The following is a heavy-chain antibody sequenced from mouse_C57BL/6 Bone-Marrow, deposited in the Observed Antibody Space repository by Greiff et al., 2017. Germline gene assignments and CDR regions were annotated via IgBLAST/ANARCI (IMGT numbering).Heavy chain of an antibody. CDR2: ILPGSGST. J-gene: IGHJ4*01. CDR1: GYTFTGYW. CDR3: ARWGYAMDY. Sequence: QVQLKESGAELMKPGASVKLSCKATGYTFTGYWIEWVKQRPGHGLEWIGEILPGSGSTNYTAKFKGKATFTADTSSNTAYMQLSSLTTEDSAIYYCARWGYAMDYWGQGTSVTVSS. V-gene: IGHV1-9*01.